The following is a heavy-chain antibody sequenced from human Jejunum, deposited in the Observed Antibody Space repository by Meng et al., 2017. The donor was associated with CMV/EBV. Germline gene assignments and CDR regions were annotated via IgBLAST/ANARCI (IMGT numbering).Heavy chain of an antibody. CDR1: GFTFTDYD. CDR2: MNPASGAT. Sequence: SGFTFTDYDFNWVRQAPGQGLEWMGWMNPASGATGSAQKFQGRLILTSDISISTAYMELSNLRSEDSAIYYCARDYGGNSGWFDPWGHGTRVTVSS. D-gene: IGHD4-23*01. V-gene: IGHV1-8*01. CDR3: ARDYGGNSGWFDP. J-gene: IGHJ5*02.